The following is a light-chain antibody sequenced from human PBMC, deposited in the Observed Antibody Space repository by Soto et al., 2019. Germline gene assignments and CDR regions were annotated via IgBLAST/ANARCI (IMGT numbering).Light chain of an antibody. CDR2: GAS. CDR1: QIIYNW. V-gene: IGKV1-5*01. CDR3: QHYNSYFPWM. Sequence: DIQMTQSPSTLSASVGDRVTITCRASQIIYNWLAGYQQKPGKAPKLLISGASTLEGGVPSRFSGSGSGTEFTLTISNLQPDDFAAYYCQHYNSYFPWMFGQGTKVDIK. J-gene: IGKJ1*01.